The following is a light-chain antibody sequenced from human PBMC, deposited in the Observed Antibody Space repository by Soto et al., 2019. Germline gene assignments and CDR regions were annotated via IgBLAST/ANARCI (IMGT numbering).Light chain of an antibody. J-gene: IGKJ1*01. CDR2: GAS. Sequence: EIVMTQSPATLSVSPGERATLSCRASQSVSSNLAWYQQKPGQAPRLLIYGASTRATGIPARFSGSGSGTESTLTLSSLQSEDFAFYYCQQYNNWPPWTFGQGTKVEIK. V-gene: IGKV3-15*01. CDR1: QSVSSN. CDR3: QQYNNWPPWT.